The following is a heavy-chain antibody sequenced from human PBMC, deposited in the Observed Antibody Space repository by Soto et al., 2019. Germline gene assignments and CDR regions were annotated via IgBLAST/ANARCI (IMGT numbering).Heavy chain of an antibody. J-gene: IGHJ4*02. CDR1: W. CDR2: IYPGDSDT. CDR3: ARQGYSYGYDY. V-gene: IGHV5-51*01. D-gene: IGHD5-18*01. Sequence: WIAWVRQMPGKGLEWMGVIYPGDSDTRYSPSFQGQVTISADKSISTAYLQWSSLKASDTAMYYCARQGYSYGYDYWGQGTQVTVSS.